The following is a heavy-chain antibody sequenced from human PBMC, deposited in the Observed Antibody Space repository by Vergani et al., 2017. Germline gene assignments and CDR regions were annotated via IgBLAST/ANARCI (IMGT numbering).Heavy chain of an antibody. CDR2: FSYGGSS. CDR3: VRRTFYYGSGSSSWFDP. CDR1: GYSISSSYS. D-gene: IGHD3-10*01. Sequence: QVQLQESGPGLVKPSETLSLTCAVSGYSISSSYSWDWVRQAPGKGLEWIGSFSYGGSSDFNPSLKSRVTLSMDTSKSQFSLKLTSVTAADTAVYYCVRRTFYYGSGSSSWFDPWGQGVLVTVSS. J-gene: IGHJ5*02. V-gene: IGHV4-38-2*01.